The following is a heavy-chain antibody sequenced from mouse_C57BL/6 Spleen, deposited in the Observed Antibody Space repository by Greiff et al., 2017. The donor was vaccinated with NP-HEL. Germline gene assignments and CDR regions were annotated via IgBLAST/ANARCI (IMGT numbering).Heavy chain of an antibody. D-gene: IGHD4-1*01. Sequence: VQLQQPGAELLKPGASVKLSCKASGYTFTSYWMHWVKQRPGQGLEWIGMIHPNSGSTNYNEKFKSKATLTVDKSSSTAYMQLSSLTSEDSAVYYCARGLGQGFAYWGQGTLVTVSA. CDR1: GYTFTSYW. CDR2: IHPNSGST. V-gene: IGHV1-64*01. CDR3: ARGLGQGFAY. J-gene: IGHJ3*01.